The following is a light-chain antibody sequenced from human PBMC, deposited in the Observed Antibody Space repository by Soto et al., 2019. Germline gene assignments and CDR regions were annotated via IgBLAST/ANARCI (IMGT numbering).Light chain of an antibody. CDR1: QSVNSY. Sequence: EIVLTQSPATLSLSPGERATLSCRASQSVNSYLAWYQQKPGQAPRLLIYDASNRATGIPARFSGSGSGTDFSLTISSLDAEYGAVYCCQQSSNCPITFGQGTRLEIK. CDR3: QQSSNCPIT. V-gene: IGKV3-11*01. CDR2: DAS. J-gene: IGKJ5*01.